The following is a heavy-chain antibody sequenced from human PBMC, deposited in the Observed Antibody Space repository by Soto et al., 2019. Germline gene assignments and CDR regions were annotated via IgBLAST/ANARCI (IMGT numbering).Heavy chain of an antibody. CDR2: IYYSGST. CDR1: GGSISSSSYY. CDR3: ARHADTDTYYYYYGMDV. J-gene: IGHJ6*02. D-gene: IGHD2-2*02. V-gene: IGHV4-39*01. Sequence: SETLSLTCTVSGGSISSSSYYWGWVRQPPGKGLEWIGSIYYSGSTYYNPSLKSRVTISVDTSKNQFSLKLSSVTAADTAVYYCARHADTDTYYYYYGMDVWGQGTTVTVSS.